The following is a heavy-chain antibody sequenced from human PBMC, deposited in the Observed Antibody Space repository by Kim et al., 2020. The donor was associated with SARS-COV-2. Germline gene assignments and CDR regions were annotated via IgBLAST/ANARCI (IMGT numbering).Heavy chain of an antibody. CDR3: ARGYSSSWYSYYYYYMDV. Sequence: GGSLRLSCAASGFTFSSYDMHWVRQATGKGLEWVSAIGTAGDTYYPGSVKGRFTISRDNAKNSLYLQMNSLRAGDTAVYYCARGYSSSWYSYYYYYMDVWGKGTTVTVSS. J-gene: IGHJ6*03. D-gene: IGHD6-13*01. CDR1: GFTFSSYD. CDR2: IGTAGDT. V-gene: IGHV3-13*01.